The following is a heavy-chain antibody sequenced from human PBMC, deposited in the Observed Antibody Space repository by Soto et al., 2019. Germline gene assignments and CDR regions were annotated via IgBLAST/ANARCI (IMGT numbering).Heavy chain of an antibody. CDR3: ARIREDRSRGSKYFDY. J-gene: IGHJ4*02. CDR2: IFSNDEK. Sequence: QVTLKESGPVLVKPTETLTLTCTVSGFSLSNARMGVSWIRQPPGKALEWLAHIFSNDEKSYSTSLKSRLTISKDTPKSQVVLTMTNMDPVDTATYYCARIREDRSRGSKYFDYWGQGTLVTVSS. V-gene: IGHV2-26*01. D-gene: IGHD3-16*01. CDR1: GFSLSNARMG.